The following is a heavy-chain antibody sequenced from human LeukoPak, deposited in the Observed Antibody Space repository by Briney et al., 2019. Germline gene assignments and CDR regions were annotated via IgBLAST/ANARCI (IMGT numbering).Heavy chain of an antibody. D-gene: IGHD3-22*01. CDR2: IYPGDSDT. V-gene: IGHV5-51*01. CDR3: ARGHYDSGGYYRAFDY. J-gene: IGHJ4*02. CDR1: GYSFTSYW. Sequence: GESLKISCKGSGYSFTSYWIGWVRQMPGKGLEWMGSIYPGDSDTRYSPSFQCQVTISADKSISTAYLQWSSLKASDTAMYYCARGHYDSGGYYRAFDYWGQGTLVTVSS.